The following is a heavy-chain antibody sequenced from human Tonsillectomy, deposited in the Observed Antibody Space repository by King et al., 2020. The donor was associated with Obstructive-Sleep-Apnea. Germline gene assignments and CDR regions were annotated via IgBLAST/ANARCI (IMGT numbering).Heavy chain of an antibody. V-gene: IGHV3-7*03. CDR2: TKGEGSGK. CDR1: GFTFNTYW. CDR3: ARPSGAGWVDY. Sequence: VQLVESGGDLVQPGGSLRLSCATSGFTFNTYWLSWVRQAPGRGLAVVAITKGEGSGKYYWDAVKGRFTISRDNAKNSLYLQINNLSAEDTAVYYCARPSGAGWVDYWGQGTLVTVSS. J-gene: IGHJ4*02. D-gene: IGHD6-19*01.